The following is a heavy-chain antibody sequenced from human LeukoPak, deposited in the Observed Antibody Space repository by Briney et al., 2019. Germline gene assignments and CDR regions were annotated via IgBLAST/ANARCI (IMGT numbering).Heavy chain of an antibody. Sequence: SETLSLTCAVYGGSFSGYYWSWIRQPPGKGLEWIGEINHSGSTNYNPSLKSRVTISVDTSKNQFSLKLSSVTAADTAVYYCARVWGCSSTSCYIWFDYWGQGTLVAVSS. V-gene: IGHV4-34*01. CDR2: INHSGST. D-gene: IGHD2-2*02. J-gene: IGHJ4*02. CDR1: GGSFSGYY. CDR3: ARVWGCSSTSCYIWFDY.